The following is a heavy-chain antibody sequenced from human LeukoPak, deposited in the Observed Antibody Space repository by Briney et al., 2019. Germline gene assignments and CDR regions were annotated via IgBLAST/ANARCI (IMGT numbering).Heavy chain of an antibody. CDR1: GGSISSGGYS. V-gene: IGHV4-30-2*01. CDR2: IYHSGST. D-gene: IGHD3-22*01. CDR3: ARAGEYYYDNSGYYPNDAFDI. Sequence: SEALSLTCAVSGGSISSGGYSWSWIRQPPGKGLEWIGYIYHSGSTYYNPSLKSRVTISVDRSKNQFSLKLSSVTAADTAVYYCARAGEYYYDNSGYYPNDAFDIWGQGTMVTVSS. J-gene: IGHJ3*02.